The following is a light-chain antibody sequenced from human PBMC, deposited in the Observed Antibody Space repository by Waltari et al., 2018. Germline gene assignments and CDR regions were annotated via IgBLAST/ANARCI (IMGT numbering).Light chain of an antibody. Sequence: QSALTHPTSVSGSPAHAITISCTRTSRVVGFYNYLSWYQQYPGKVPQPLIYDVSDRPSGVSSRFSGSKSGNTASLTISGLQADDEADYYCHSYTGSSSWVFGGGTKLTVL. CDR1: SRVVGFYNY. CDR2: DVS. V-gene: IGLV2-14*01. J-gene: IGLJ3*02. CDR3: HSYTGSSSWV.